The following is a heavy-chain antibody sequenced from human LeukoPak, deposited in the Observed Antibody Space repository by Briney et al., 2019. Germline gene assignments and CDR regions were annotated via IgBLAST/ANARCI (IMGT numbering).Heavy chain of an antibody. CDR2: IYYSGST. CDR3: ARVRYRLAETYIDY. D-gene: IGHD3-16*01. Sequence: SETLSLTCTVSGGSISSSSYYWGWIRQPPGKGLGWIGSIYYSGSTYYNPSLKSRVTISVDTSKNQFSLKLSSVTAADTAVYYCARVRYRLAETYIDYWGQGTLVTVSS. V-gene: IGHV4-39*01. CDR1: GGSISSSSYY. J-gene: IGHJ4*02.